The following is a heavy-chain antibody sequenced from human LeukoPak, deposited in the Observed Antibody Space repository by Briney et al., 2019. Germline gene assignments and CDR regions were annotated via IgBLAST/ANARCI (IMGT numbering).Heavy chain of an antibody. D-gene: IGHD4-17*01. CDR2: ISGDGRRT. CDR3: AKVGGRDGDFWYFDL. Sequence: GGSLRLSCAASRYVFSSYVMGWVRQAPGKGLECVSAISGDGRRTYYADSVVGRLTISRDNSKNTLYLQMNSLRAEDTAVYYCAKVGGRDGDFWYFDLWGRGTLVTVSS. J-gene: IGHJ2*01. CDR1: RYVFSSYV. V-gene: IGHV3-23*01.